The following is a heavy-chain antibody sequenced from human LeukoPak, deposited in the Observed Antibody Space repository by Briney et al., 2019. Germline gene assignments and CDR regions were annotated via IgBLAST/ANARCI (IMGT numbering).Heavy chain of an antibody. D-gene: IGHD3-22*01. CDR1: GYSFTSYW. Sequence: GESLKISCKGSGYSFTSYWIGWVRQMPGKGLEWMGTIYPGDSDTRYSPSFQGQVTISADKSISTAYLQWSSLKASDTAMYYCARLSIDYYDSSGSDYWGQGTLVTVPS. CDR2: IYPGDSDT. CDR3: ARLSIDYYDSSGSDY. J-gene: IGHJ4*02. V-gene: IGHV5-51*01.